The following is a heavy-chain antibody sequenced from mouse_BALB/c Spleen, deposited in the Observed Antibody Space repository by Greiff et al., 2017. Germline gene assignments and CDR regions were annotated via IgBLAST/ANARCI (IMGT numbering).Heavy chain of an antibody. D-gene: IGHD2-4*01. CDR1: GFTFNTYA. J-gene: IGHJ4*01. Sequence: EVQLGESGGGLVQPKGSLKLSCAASGFTFNTYAMHWVCQAPGKGLEWVARIRSKSNNYATYYADSVKDRFTISRDDSQSMLYLQMNNLKTEDTAMYYCVREGLRRSMDYWGQGTSVTVSS. V-gene: IGHV10-3*03. CDR2: IRSKSNNYAT. CDR3: VREGLRRSMDY.